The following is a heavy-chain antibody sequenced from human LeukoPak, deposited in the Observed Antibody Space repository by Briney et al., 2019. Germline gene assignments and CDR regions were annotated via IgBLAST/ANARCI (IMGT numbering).Heavy chain of an antibody. Sequence: GGSLRLSCGASGXTVSSYGMSWVRQAPGKGLEWVSTIIGSAVNTYYADSVKGRFTISRDDSKNTVYLQMNSLRAEDTAVYSCAKYTSGTSYRGLDQWGQGTLVTVSS. CDR2: IIGSAVNT. J-gene: IGHJ4*02. CDR3: AKYTSGTSYRGLDQ. D-gene: IGHD3-10*01. CDR1: GXTVSSYG. V-gene: IGHV3-23*01.